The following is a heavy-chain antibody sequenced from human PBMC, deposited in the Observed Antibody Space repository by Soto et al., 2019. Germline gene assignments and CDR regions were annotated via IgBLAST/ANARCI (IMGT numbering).Heavy chain of an antibody. CDR2: RYDSGST. J-gene: IGHJ2*01. V-gene: IGHV4-31*01. Sequence: QVQLQESGPGLVKPSQTLSLTCSVSGGSISGGDYYWSWIRQHPGKGLEWIGYRYDSGSTHHNPSLKSPVILSLDMSKKQFSLKPSSVAAALTAVYYCARAVSTAGRDWYFDLWGRGTLVTVSS. D-gene: IGHD6-13*01. CDR3: ARAVSTAGRDWYFDL. CDR1: GGSISGGDYY.